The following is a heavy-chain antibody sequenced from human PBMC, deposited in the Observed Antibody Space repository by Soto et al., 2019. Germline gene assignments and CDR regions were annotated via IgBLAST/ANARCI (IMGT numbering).Heavy chain of an antibody. D-gene: IGHD3-3*01. Sequence: SETLSLTCTVSGGSISSGGYYWSWIRQHPGKGLEWIGYIYYSGSTYYNPSLKSRVTISVDTSKNQFSLKLSSVTAADTAVYYCARGDLREGRTIFGVAYYYYGMDVWGQGTTVAVYS. V-gene: IGHV4-31*03. J-gene: IGHJ6*02. CDR2: IYYSGST. CDR3: ARGDLREGRTIFGVAYYYYGMDV. CDR1: GGSISSGGYY.